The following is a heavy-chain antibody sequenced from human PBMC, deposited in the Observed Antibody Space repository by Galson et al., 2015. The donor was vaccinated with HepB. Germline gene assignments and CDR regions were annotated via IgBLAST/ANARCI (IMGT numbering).Heavy chain of an antibody. D-gene: IGHD2-21*02. CDR3: ARGGNCRSDCLRDSFDY. CDR2: NNPGNGDI. CDR1: GYTFAHYA. V-gene: IGHV1-3*01. J-gene: IGHJ4*02. Sequence: SVKVSCKASGYTFAHYAIHWVRQAPGQRLEWMGWNNPGNGDIKYSQKFQDRVTITRDTSASTAYMDLSSLTSEDTAVYYCARGGNCRSDCLRDSFDYWGQGTLVTVSS.